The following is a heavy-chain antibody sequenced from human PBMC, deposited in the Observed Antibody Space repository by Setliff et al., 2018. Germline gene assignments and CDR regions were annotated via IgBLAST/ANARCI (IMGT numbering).Heavy chain of an antibody. D-gene: IGHD3-10*01. Sequence: GASVKVSCKASGDTFNTYGLSWVRQAPGQGLEWMGGIIPIIGEPNYAQKFQGRVTITTDESTSTAYMELRSLKSEDTAVYYCAREALKRAGLYFFDIWGQGMLVTVSS. J-gene: IGHJ4*02. CDR3: AREALKRAGLYFFDI. V-gene: IGHV1-69*05. CDR2: IIPIIGEP. CDR1: GDTFNTYG.